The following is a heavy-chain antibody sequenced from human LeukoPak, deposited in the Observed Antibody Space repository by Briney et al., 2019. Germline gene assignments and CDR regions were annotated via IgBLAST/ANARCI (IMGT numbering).Heavy chain of an antibody. Sequence: GGSLRLSCAASGFTFSNYVMSWVRQAPGKGLEWVSGISGSGDSTYYADSVKGRFTISRDNSKNTLYLQMNSLRAEDTAVYYCASLSGYADYWGQGTLVTVSS. J-gene: IGHJ4*02. V-gene: IGHV3-23*01. CDR2: ISGSGDST. CDR1: GFTFSNYV. D-gene: IGHD5-12*01. CDR3: ASLSGYADY.